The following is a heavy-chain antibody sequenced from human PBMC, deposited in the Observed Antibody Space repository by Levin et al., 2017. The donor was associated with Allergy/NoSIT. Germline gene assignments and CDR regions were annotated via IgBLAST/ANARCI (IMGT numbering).Heavy chain of an antibody. D-gene: IGHD3-10*01. CDR2: IGYSGHFI. CDR3: VYESPYGAFDY. Sequence: GGSLRLSCSGSGFTLSDYTLHWVRQAPEKGLEYVAGIGYSGHFIYYADSMKGRFTISRDTSKNTLFLQMGSLRAEDTAVYYCVYESPYGAFDYWGQGTLVTVSS. CDR1: GFTLSDYT. J-gene: IGHJ4*02. V-gene: IGHV3-64D*06.